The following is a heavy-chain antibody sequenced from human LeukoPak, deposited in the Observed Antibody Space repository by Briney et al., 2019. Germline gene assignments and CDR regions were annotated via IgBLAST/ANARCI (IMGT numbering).Heavy chain of an antibody. V-gene: IGHV3-66*01. CDR2: IYSGGST. D-gene: IGHD3-22*01. CDR1: GFSFSDYN. Sequence: PGGSLRLSCAASGFSFSDYNMNWVRQAPGKGLEWVSVIYSGGSTYYADSVKGRFTISRDNSKNTLYLQMNSLRAEDTAVYYCARDSGYYDSSGYAYAFDIWGQGTMVTVSS. CDR3: ARDSGYYDSSGYAYAFDI. J-gene: IGHJ3*02.